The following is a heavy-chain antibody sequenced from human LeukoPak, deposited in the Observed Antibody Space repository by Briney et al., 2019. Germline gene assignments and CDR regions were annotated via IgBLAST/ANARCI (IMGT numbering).Heavy chain of an antibody. CDR3: ARRSSSFYYYYYMDV. D-gene: IGHD6-6*01. Sequence: SETLSLTCTVSGGSISSGSYYWSWIRQPAGKGLEWIGRINPSGNSHYNPSLQSRVTMSVDTSTDQFSLRLSSVTAADTAVYYCARRSSSFYYYYYMDVWGKGTTVTISS. CDR2: INPSGNS. J-gene: IGHJ6*03. V-gene: IGHV4-61*02. CDR1: GGSISSGSYY.